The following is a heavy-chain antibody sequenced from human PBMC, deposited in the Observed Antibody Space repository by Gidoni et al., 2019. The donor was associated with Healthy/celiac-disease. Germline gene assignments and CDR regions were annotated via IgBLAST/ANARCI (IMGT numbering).Heavy chain of an antibody. CDR1: GFSLSNASMG. Sequence: QVTLKESGPVLVKPTETLTLTCTVTGFSLSNASMGVSWIRQPPGKALEWLAHIFSNDEKSYSTSLKSRLTISKDTSKSQVVLTMTNMDPVDTATYYCARIEEGATRYNWFDPWGQGTLVTVSS. CDR3: ARIEEGATRYNWFDP. D-gene: IGHD1-26*01. V-gene: IGHV2-26*01. CDR2: IFSNDEK. J-gene: IGHJ5*02.